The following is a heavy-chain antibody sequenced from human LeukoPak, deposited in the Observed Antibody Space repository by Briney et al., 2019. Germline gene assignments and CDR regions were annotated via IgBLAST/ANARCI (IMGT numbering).Heavy chain of an antibody. J-gene: IGHJ4*02. Sequence: GGSLRLSCAASGFTFSGSAMHWVRQASGKGLEWVGRIRSKANSYATAYAASVKGRFTISRDDSKNTAYLQMNSLKTEDTAVYYCTTGPYEWSRYYWGQGTLVTVSS. V-gene: IGHV3-73*01. CDR1: GFTFSGSA. D-gene: IGHD3-3*01. CDR2: IRSKANSYAT. CDR3: TTGPYEWSRYY.